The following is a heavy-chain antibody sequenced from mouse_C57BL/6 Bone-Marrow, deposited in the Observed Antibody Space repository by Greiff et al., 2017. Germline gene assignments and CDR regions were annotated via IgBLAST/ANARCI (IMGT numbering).Heavy chain of an antibody. D-gene: IGHD2-3*01. J-gene: IGHJ4*01. CDR1: GFTFSDYY. CDR3: ARRGYYDVSYAMDY. V-gene: IGHV5-12*01. Sequence: EVQVVESGGGLVQPGGSLKLSCAASGFTFSDYYMYWVRQTPEKRLEWVAYISNGGGSTYYPDTVKGRFTISRDNAKNTLYLQMSRLKSEDTAMYDCARRGYYDVSYAMDYWGQGTSVTVSS. CDR2: ISNGGGST.